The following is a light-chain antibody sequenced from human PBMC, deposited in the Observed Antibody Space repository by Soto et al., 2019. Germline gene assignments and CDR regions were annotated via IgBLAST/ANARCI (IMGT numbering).Light chain of an antibody. CDR1: SSDVGGYNY. CDR2: DVS. J-gene: IGLJ1*01. Sequence: QSALTQPASVSGSPGQSITISCTGTSSDVGGYNYVSWYQQHPGKAPKLMIYDVSNRPSGVSNRFSGSKSGNTASLTISGLQAEDEAYYYCSSYTSSSTPSLFATETKVTVL. V-gene: IGLV2-14*01. CDR3: SSYTSSSTPSL.